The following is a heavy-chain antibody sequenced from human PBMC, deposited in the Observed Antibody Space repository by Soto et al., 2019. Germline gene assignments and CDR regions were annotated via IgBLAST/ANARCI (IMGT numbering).Heavy chain of an antibody. CDR3: ARQEGGHHDYGDY. Sequence: SETLSLTCAVYGGSFSGYYWSWIRQPPGKGLEWIGEINHSGSTNYNPSLKSRVTISVDTSKNQFSLKLSSVTAADTAVYYCARQEGGHHDYGDYWGQGTLVTVSS. V-gene: IGHV4-34*01. J-gene: IGHJ4*02. D-gene: IGHD3-16*01. CDR2: INHSGST. CDR1: GGSFSGYY.